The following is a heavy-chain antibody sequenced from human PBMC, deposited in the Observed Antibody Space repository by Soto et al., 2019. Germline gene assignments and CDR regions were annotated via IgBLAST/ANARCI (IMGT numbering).Heavy chain of an antibody. J-gene: IGHJ4*02. D-gene: IGHD3-10*01. V-gene: IGHV3-48*01. Sequence: EVQLVESGGGLVQPGGSLRLSCAASGFTFSSYSMNWVRQAPGKGLEWVSYISSSSSTIYYGDSVKGRFTISRDNAKNSLYLQTNSLRAEDTAVYYCARANYYGSPGDFDYWGQGTLVTVSS. CDR3: ARANYYGSPGDFDY. CDR2: ISSSSSTI. CDR1: GFTFSSYS.